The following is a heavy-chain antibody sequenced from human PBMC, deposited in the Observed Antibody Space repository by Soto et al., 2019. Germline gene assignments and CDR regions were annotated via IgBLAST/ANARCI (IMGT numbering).Heavy chain of an antibody. J-gene: IGHJ5*01. CDR3: PRDILSGGAYPDS. V-gene: IGHV3-21*01. CDR1: GFTFSTYT. D-gene: IGHD3-10*01. CDR2: ISSGSSSI. Sequence: GGSLRLSCAASGFTFSTYTRNWVRQAPGKGLEWISSISSGSSSIYYAGSVKGRFTISRDNAKNSLFLQMNSPRADDTAVYYCPRDILSGGAYPDSWGQGTKVTVSS.